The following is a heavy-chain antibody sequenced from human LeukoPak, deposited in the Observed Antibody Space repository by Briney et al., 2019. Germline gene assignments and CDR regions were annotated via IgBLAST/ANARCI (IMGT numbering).Heavy chain of an antibody. D-gene: IGHD1-26*01. J-gene: IGHJ6*02. Sequence: SETLSLTCTVSGGSIRSYYWSWIRQPPGKGLEWIGYIYYSGSTNYNPSLKGRVTISVDTSKNQFSLNLSSVTAADTAVYYCASAVGAPTGERYYGMDVWGQGTTVTVSS. CDR1: GGSIRSYY. CDR2: IYYSGST. V-gene: IGHV4-59*01. CDR3: ASAVGAPTGERYYGMDV.